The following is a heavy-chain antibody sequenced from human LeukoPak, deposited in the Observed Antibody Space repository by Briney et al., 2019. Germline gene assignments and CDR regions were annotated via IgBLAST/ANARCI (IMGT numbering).Heavy chain of an antibody. V-gene: IGHV3-48*02. J-gene: IGHJ4*02. Sequence: GGSLRLSCAAPGFTFSTYAMNWVRQAPGRGLEWLSYISLSGNTIYYADSVKGRFTISRDNAKNSLFLQMNSLRNDDTAVYYCARDDRYTSWNWGQGTLVTVSS. CDR2: ISLSGNTI. CDR1: GFTFSTYA. CDR3: ARDDRYTSWN. D-gene: IGHD5-18*01.